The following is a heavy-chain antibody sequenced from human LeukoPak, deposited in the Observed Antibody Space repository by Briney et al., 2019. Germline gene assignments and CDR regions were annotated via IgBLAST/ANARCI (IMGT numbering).Heavy chain of an antibody. CDR2: INPSGGST. V-gene: IGHV1-46*01. CDR1: GYTFTSYY. Sequence: ASVKVSCKASGYTFTSYYMHWVRQAPGQGLEWMGIINPSGGSTSYAQKFQGRVTMTTDTSTSTAYMELRSLRSDDTAVYYCARATYYDSSGHYYGMDVWGQGTTVTVSS. D-gene: IGHD3-22*01. J-gene: IGHJ6*02. CDR3: ARATYYDSSGHYYGMDV.